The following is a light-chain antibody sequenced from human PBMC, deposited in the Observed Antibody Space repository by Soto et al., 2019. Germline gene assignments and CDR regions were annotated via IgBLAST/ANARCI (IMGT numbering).Light chain of an antibody. CDR2: GAS. J-gene: IGKJ1*01. CDR3: QQYGSSLTWT. CDR1: QSVSSSY. V-gene: IGKV3-20*01. Sequence: EIVLTQSPGTLSLSPGERATLSCRASQSVSSSYLAWYQQKPGQAPRLLIYGASSRATGIPDRFSGSGSGTDFTLTISRLEPEDFAVYYCQQYGSSLTWTFGXGTKVDIK.